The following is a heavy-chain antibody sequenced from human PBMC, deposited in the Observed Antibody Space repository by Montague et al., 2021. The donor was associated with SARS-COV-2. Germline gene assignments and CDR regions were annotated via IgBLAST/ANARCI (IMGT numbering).Heavy chain of an antibody. D-gene: IGHD3-22*01. CDR3: ARASRAITMIVVVIPYYYYGMDV. V-gene: IGHV1-8*01. Sequence: SVKVSCKASGYTFTSYDINWVRQATGQGLEWMGWMNPNSGNTGYXQKFQGRVTMTRNTSISTAYMELSSLRSEDTAVYYCARASRAITMIVVVIPYYYYGMDVWGQGTTVTVSS. J-gene: IGHJ6*02. CDR2: MNPNSGNT. CDR1: GYTFTSYD.